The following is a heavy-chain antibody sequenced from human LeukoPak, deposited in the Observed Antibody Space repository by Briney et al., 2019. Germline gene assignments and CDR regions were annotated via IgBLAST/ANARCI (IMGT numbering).Heavy chain of an antibody. Sequence: SETLCLTCAVSGYSISSGYYWGWIRQPPGKGLEWIGSIYHSGSTYYNPSLKSRVTISVDTSKNQCSLKLSSVTAADTAVYYCARDHYYDTSGYDYWGQGTLVTVSS. CDR2: IYHSGST. V-gene: IGHV4-38-2*02. J-gene: IGHJ4*02. CDR1: GYSISSGYY. D-gene: IGHD3-22*01. CDR3: ARDHYYDTSGYDY.